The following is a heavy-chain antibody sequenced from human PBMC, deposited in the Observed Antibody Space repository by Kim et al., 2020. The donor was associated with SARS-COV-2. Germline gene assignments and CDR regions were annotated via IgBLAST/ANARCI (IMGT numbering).Heavy chain of an antibody. V-gene: IGHV4-34*01. Sequence: SETLSLTCAVYGGSFSGYYWSWIRQPPGKGLEWIGEINHSGSTNYNPSLKSRVTISVDTSKNQFSLKLSSVTAADTAVYYCARVENDYGDYSGFWFDPWGQGTLVTVSS. CDR2: INHSGST. CDR1: GGSFSGYY. D-gene: IGHD4-17*01. CDR3: ARVENDYGDYSGFWFDP. J-gene: IGHJ5*02.